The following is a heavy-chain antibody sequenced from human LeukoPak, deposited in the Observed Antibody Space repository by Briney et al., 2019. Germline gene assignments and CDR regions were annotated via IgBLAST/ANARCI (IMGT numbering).Heavy chain of an antibody. CDR2: MNPNTGNT. CDR1: GYTFNSYD. CDR3: ARGGAGTYYKRDGWFDP. J-gene: IGHJ5*02. Sequence: GASVKVSCKASGYTFNSYDINWVRQATGQGLEWMGWMNPNTGNTGYGERFQSRVTMTRDNSISTAYMELNSLTSEDTAVYYCARGGAGTYYKRDGWFDPWGQGTVVTVSS. D-gene: IGHD3-10*01. V-gene: IGHV1-8*01.